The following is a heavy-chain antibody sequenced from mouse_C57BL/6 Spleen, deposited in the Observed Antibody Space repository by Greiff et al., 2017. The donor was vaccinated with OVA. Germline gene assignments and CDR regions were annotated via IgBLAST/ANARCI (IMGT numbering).Heavy chain of an antibody. Sequence: EVQLQQSGPELVKPGASVKMSCKASGYTFTDYNMHWVKQSHGKSLEWIGYINPNNGGTSYNQKFKGKATLTVNKSSSTAYMELRSLTSEDSAVYYCAREDYVGLRDYYAMDYWGQGTSVTVSS. J-gene: IGHJ4*01. CDR1: GYTFTDYN. CDR3: AREDYVGLRDYYAMDY. CDR2: INPNNGGT. V-gene: IGHV1-22*01. D-gene: IGHD2-4*01.